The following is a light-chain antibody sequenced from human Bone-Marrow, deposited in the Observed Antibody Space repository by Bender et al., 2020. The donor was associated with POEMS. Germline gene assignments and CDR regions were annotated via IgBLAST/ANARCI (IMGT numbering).Light chain of an antibody. CDR3: SGWDSILNGWV. Sequence: QSVLTQPPSASGTPGQRVTISCSGSSSNIGGNAVNWWQQLPGTAPKLLIYGNDQRPSGVPDRFSGSKSDTSASPAISRLQSEDEADYCCSGWDSILNGWVFGAGTELTVL. V-gene: IGLV1-44*01. CDR1: SSNIGGNA. J-gene: IGLJ3*02. CDR2: GND.